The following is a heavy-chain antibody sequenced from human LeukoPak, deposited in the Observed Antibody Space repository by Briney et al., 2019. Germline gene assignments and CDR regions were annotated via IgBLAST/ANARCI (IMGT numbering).Heavy chain of an antibody. CDR3: ARGRGDYDSSGYYFRFRVEYYFDY. CDR2: INHSGNT. Sequence: SETLSLTCAVYGGSFSGYYWSWIRQPPGKGLEWIGEINHSGNTNYNPSLKSRVTISVDTSKNQFSLKLSSVTAADTAVYYCARGRGDYDSSGYYFRFRVEYYFDYWGQGTLVTVSS. CDR1: GGSFSGYY. V-gene: IGHV4-34*01. J-gene: IGHJ4*02. D-gene: IGHD3-22*01.